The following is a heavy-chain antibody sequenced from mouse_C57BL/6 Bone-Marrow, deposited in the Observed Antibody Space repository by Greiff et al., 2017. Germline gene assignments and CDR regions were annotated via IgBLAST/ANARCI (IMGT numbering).Heavy chain of an antibody. Sequence: QVQLQQPGAELVKPGASVKLSCKASGYTFTSYWMHWVKQRPGRGLEWIGRIDPNSGGTKYNEKFKSKATLTVDKPSSTAYMPLSSLTSEDSAVYYCASSPLYYDSYYYAMDYWGQGTSVTVSS. CDR2: IDPNSGGT. J-gene: IGHJ4*01. CDR3: ASSPLYYDSYYYAMDY. CDR1: GYTFTSYW. D-gene: IGHD2-4*01. V-gene: IGHV1-72*01.